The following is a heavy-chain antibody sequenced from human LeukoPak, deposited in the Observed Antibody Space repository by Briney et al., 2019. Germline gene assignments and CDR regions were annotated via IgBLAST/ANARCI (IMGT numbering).Heavy chain of an antibody. CDR2: INVYNGNR. CDR3: ARDSSAGPLDY. D-gene: IGHD6-13*01. J-gene: IGHJ4*02. Sequence: ASVKVSCKASGYTFTSYGISWVRQAPGQGLEWMGWINVYNGNRNHAQNFQGRVTMTTDTSTSTAYMELRSLRSDDTAVYYCARDSSAGPLDYWGQGTLVTVSS. V-gene: IGHV1-18*01. CDR1: GYTFTSYG.